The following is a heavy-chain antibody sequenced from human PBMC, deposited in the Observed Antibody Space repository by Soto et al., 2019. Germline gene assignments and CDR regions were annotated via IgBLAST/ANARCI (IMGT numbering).Heavy chain of an antibody. J-gene: IGHJ5*01. CDR1: GFTFSSYW. Sequence: GGSLRLSCAASGFTFSSYWMSWVRQAPGKGLEWVANIRRDGSEKYYVDSVKGRFTISRDNAQKTLYLQMNSLRAEDTAIYYCAKTGSSWSYNWFDSWGQRTLVTVSS. CDR3: AKTGSSWSYNWFDS. CDR2: IRRDGSEK. V-gene: IGHV3-7*01. D-gene: IGHD6-13*01.